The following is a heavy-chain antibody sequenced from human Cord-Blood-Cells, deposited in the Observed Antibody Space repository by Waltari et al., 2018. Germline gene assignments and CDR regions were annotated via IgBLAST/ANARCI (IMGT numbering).Heavy chain of an antibody. V-gene: IGHV1-3*01. CDR1: GYTFTSYA. CDR2: INAGNGNT. D-gene: IGHD7-27*01. Sequence: QVQLVQSGAEVKKPGASVKVSCKASGYTFTSYAMHWVRQAPGQRLEWMGWINAGNGNTKYSQKFQGRVTITRDTSASTAYMELXSLRXEDTAVYYCASSAGDKDAFDIWGQGTMVTVSS. J-gene: IGHJ3*02. CDR3: ASSAGDKDAFDI.